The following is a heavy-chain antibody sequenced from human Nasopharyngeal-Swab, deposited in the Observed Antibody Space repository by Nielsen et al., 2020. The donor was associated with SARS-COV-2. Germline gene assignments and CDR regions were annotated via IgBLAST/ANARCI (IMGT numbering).Heavy chain of an antibody. Sequence: GESLKISCAASGFTFSSYSMNWVRQAPGKGLEWVSSISSSSSYIYYADSVKGRFTISRDNAKNSPYLQMNSLRAVDTAVYYCARDPGRWIRGVYYWGQGTLVTVSS. D-gene: IGHD3-10*01. CDR2: ISSSSSYI. CDR1: GFTFSSYS. J-gene: IGHJ4*02. V-gene: IGHV3-21*01. CDR3: ARDPGRWIRGVYY.